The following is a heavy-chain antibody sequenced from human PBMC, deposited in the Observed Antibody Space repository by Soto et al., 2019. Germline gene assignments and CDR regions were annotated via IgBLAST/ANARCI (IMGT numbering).Heavy chain of an antibody. CDR2: ISASGGST. D-gene: IGHD1-26*01. Sequence: GGSLRLSCAASGITLSSYAMSWVRRAPGKGPEWVSGISASGGSTSYADSVKGRFTISRDNSKKTLYLQMNSLRADDTAVYHCAKGQNGGTYRFYFDYWGQGALVTVSS. J-gene: IGHJ4*02. V-gene: IGHV3-23*01. CDR1: GITLSSYA. CDR3: AKGQNGGTYRFYFDY.